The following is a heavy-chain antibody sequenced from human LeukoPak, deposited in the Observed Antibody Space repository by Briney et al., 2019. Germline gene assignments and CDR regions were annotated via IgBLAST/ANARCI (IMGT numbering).Heavy chain of an antibody. J-gene: IGHJ4*02. CDR1: GGSISSGGYY. V-gene: IGHV4-31*03. Sequence: PSETLSLTCTVSGGSISSGGYYWSWIRQHPGKGLEWIGYIYYSGSTYYNPSLKSRVTISVDTSKNQFSLKLSSVTAADTAVYYCGREGPSSSMDYWGQGTLVTVSS. D-gene: IGHD6-6*01. CDR3: GREGPSSSMDY. CDR2: IYYSGST.